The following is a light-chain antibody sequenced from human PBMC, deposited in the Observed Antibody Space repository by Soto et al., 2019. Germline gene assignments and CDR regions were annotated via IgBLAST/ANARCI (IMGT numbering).Light chain of an antibody. J-gene: IGLJ2*01. CDR3: CSYAGGYTHAV. Sequence: QSVLTQPPSTSGSPGQSVTISCTGTSSDVGAYNYVSWYQLRPGEAPKLMIYDVSKRPSGVPDRFSGSKSGNTASLTISGLQAEDEADYYCCSYAGGYTHAVFGGGTKVTVL. CDR1: SSDVGAYNY. V-gene: IGLV2-11*01. CDR2: DVS.